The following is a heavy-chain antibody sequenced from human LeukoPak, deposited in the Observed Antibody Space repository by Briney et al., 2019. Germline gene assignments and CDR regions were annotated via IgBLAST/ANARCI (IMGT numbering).Heavy chain of an antibody. CDR1: GFTFSSYT. Sequence: TPGGSLRLSCAASGFTFSSYTMNWVRQVPGKGLEWVSSISSTSSHIDYADSVKGRFNVSRDNVKKSLYLQMTGLRDEDTAAYYCARVKWEVLSQTIDSWGQGTLVTVSS. V-gene: IGHV3-21*01. CDR2: ISSTSSHI. CDR3: ARVKWEVLSQTIDS. D-gene: IGHD1-26*01. J-gene: IGHJ4*02.